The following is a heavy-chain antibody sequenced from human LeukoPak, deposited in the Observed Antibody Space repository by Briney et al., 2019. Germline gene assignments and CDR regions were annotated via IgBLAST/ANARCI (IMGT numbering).Heavy chain of an antibody. D-gene: IGHD2-2*01. CDR3: ARGGRGYKLPYRT. Sequence: SETLSLTCAVYGGSFSGYYWSWIRQPPGKGLEWIGEINHSGSTNYNPSLKSRVTISVDTSKNQFSLKLSSVTAADTAVYYCARGGRGYKLPYRTWGQGTLVTVSS. V-gene: IGHV4-34*01. CDR1: GGSFSGYY. J-gene: IGHJ5*02. CDR2: INHSGST.